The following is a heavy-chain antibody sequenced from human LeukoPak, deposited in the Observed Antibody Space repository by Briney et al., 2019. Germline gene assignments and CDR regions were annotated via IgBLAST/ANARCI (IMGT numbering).Heavy chain of an antibody. CDR1: GYTFTSYD. Sequence: ASVKVSCKASGYTFTSYDINWVRQATGQGLEWMGWMNPNSGNTGYAQKFQGRVTMTRNTSISTAYMELSRLRSDDTAVYYCAKESWSYSGYDYINYWGQGTLVTFSS. D-gene: IGHD5-12*01. J-gene: IGHJ4*02. CDR2: MNPNSGNT. CDR3: AKESWSYSGYDYINY. V-gene: IGHV1-8*01.